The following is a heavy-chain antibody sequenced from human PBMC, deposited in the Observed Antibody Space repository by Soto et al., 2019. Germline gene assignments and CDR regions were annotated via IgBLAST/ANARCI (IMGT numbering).Heavy chain of an antibody. D-gene: IGHD3-22*01. CDR1: GGSFSGYY. CDR2: INHSGST. J-gene: IGHJ4*02. V-gene: IGHV4-34*01. Sequence: SETLSLTCAVYGGSFSGYYWSWIRQPPGKGLEWIGEINHSGSTNYNPSLKSRVTISVDTSKNQFSLKLSSVTAADTAVYYYPRARFPPRCGRDVDSSGYYFGSWGQGTLVTVSS. CDR3: PRARFPPRCGRDVDSSGYYFGS.